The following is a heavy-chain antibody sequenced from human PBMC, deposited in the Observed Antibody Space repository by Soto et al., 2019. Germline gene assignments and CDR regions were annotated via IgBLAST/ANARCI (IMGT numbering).Heavy chain of an antibody. J-gene: IGHJ6*02. CDR2: IYSSGGT. D-gene: IGHD6-13*01. V-gene: IGHV4-4*07. Sequence: SETLSLTCTVSGGSISSYYWSWIRQPAGKGLEWIGRIYSSGGTNYNPSLKSRVTMSVDTSKRQLSLRLSSVTAADTAVYYCARGAAAGADYGMDVWGQGTTVTVSS. CDR3: ARGAAAGADYGMDV. CDR1: GGSISSYY.